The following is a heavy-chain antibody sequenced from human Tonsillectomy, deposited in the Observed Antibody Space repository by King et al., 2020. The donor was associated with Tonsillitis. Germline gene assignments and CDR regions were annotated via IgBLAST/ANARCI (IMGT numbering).Heavy chain of an antibody. CDR2: ISDDGSNK. CDR3: AKRLQPLDYCDY. Sequence: VQLVESGGGVVQPGRSLRLSCAAFGFTFSSYGMHWVRQAPGKGLEWVAVISDDGSNKYYADSVKGRFTISRDNSKNTLYLQMNSLRAEDTAVYYCAKRLQPLDYCDYWGQGTLVTVSS. J-gene: IGHJ4*02. D-gene: IGHD6-13*01. CDR1: GFTFSSYG. V-gene: IGHV3-30*18.